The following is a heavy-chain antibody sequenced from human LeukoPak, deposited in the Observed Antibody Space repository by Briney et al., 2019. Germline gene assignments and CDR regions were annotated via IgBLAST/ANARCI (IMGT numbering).Heavy chain of an antibody. D-gene: IGHD3-3*01. CDR1: GFTFSSYW. J-gene: IGHJ4*02. Sequence: GGSLSLSCAASGFTFSSYWMSWVRQAPGKGLEWVANIKQDGSEKYHVDSVKGRFTISRDNAKNSLYLQMNSLRAEDTAVYYCAREPEGSRAYYDFWSAPYYFDYWGQGTLVTVSS. CDR2: IKQDGSEK. V-gene: IGHV3-7*01. CDR3: AREPEGSRAYYDFWSAPYYFDY.